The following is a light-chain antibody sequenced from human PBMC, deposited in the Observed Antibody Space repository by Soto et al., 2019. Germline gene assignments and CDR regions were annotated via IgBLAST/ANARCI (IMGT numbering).Light chain of an antibody. CDR2: GAS. CDR3: QQYGSSPFT. J-gene: IGKJ3*01. Sequence: EIVLTQSPGTLSLSPGERATLSCRASQSVSSSYLAWYQQKPGQAPRLLIYGASSRATGIPDRFSGSGSGTAFTLTISRLEPEDFAVYYCQQYGSSPFTFGPGTKSGYQT. V-gene: IGKV3-20*01. CDR1: QSVSSSY.